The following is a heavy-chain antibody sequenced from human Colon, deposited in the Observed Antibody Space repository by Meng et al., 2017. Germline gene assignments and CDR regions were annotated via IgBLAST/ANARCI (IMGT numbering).Heavy chain of an antibody. Sequence: SETLSLTCTVSGGSISSSSYYCGWIRQPPGKGLEWIGSIYYSRSTYYNPSLKSRVTISVDTSKHQFFLKLSSVTAADTAVYYCARCNWGRGGPDYWGQGTLVTVSS. CDR2: IYYSRST. V-gene: IGHV4-39*07. D-gene: IGHD7-27*01. CDR3: ARCNWGRGGPDY. CDR1: GGSISSSSYY. J-gene: IGHJ4*02.